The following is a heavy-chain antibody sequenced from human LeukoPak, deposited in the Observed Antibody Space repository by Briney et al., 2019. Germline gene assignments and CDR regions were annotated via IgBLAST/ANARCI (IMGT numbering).Heavy chain of an antibody. CDR3: SLEGSSWYRYFQH. D-gene: IGHD6-13*01. J-gene: IGHJ1*01. Sequence: GGSLRLSCAASGFIFSSYAMSWVRQAPGKGLEWVSTISGTGGSTYYADSVKGRFTISRDNAKNSLYLQMNSLRAEDTAVYYSSLEGSSWYRYFQHWGQGTLVTVSS. V-gene: IGHV3-23*01. CDR2: ISGTGGST. CDR1: GFIFSSYA.